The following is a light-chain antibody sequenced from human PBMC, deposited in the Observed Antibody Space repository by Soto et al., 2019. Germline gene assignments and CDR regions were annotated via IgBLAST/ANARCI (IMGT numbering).Light chain of an antibody. Sequence: QSVLTQPASVSGAPGQSITISCTGTSRDVVGYNYVSWYQHHPGKAPKLMIYDVSNRPSGVSNRFSGSKSGNTASLTISGLQPEDEADYYCSSYTTSNTRQIVLGTGTKVTVL. CDR3: SSYTTSNTRQIV. CDR1: SRDVVGYNY. J-gene: IGLJ1*01. V-gene: IGLV2-14*03. CDR2: DVS.